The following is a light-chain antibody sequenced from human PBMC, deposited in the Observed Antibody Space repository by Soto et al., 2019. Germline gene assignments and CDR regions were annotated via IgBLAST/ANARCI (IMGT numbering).Light chain of an antibody. CDR3: QQSSWT. Sequence: DIQMTQSPSTLSASVGDRVTITCRASQSISSWLAWYLQKPGKAPKLLIYDASSLESGVPSRFSGSGSGTEFTLTISSLQPDDFATYYYQQSSWTFGQGTKVEIK. V-gene: IGKV1-5*01. J-gene: IGKJ1*01. CDR2: DAS. CDR1: QSISSW.